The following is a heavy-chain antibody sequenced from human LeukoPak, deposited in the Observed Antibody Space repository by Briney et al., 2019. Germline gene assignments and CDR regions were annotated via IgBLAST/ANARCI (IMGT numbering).Heavy chain of an antibody. J-gene: IGHJ4*02. V-gene: IGHV3-9*01. CDR3: AKGHIVGPFDY. CDR1: GFTFGDYG. Sequence: GGSLRLSCAASGFTFGDYGMHWVRQAPGKGLEWVSGISWNSGSIGYADSVKGRFTISRDNAKNSLYLQMNSLRAEDTALYYCAKGHIVGPFDYWGQGTLVTVSS. CDR2: ISWNSGSI. D-gene: IGHD2-21*01.